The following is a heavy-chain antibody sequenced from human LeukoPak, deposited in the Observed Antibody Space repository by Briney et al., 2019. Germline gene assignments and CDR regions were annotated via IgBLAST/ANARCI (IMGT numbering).Heavy chain of an antibody. D-gene: IGHD6-6*01. J-gene: IGHJ4*02. CDR2: INHSGST. Sequence: SETLSLTCAVYGGSFSGYYWSWICQPLGKGLEWIGEINHSGSTNYNPSLKSRVTISVDTSKNQFSLKLSSVTAADTAVYYCAREDISIAARTFDYWGQGTLVTVYS. V-gene: IGHV4-34*01. CDR1: GGSFSGYY. CDR3: AREDISIAARTFDY.